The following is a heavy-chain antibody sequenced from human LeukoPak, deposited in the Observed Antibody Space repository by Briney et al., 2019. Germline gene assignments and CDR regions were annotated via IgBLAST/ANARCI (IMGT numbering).Heavy chain of an antibody. CDR2: ISDGGRPL. D-gene: IGHD2-8*01. CDR1: GFIFSDYY. CDR3: ARRYCTPSSCYSDY. Sequence: GGSLRLSCAAPGFIFSDYYMSWIRQAPGKGLEWVSFISDGGRPLHYADSVKGRFTISRDNAKNSLYLQMNSLRDEDTAVYFCARRYCTPSSCYSDYWGQGALVTVSS. J-gene: IGHJ4*02. V-gene: IGHV3-11*01.